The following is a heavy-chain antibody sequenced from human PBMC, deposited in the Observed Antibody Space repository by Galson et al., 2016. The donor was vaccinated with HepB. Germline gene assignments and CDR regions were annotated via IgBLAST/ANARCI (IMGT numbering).Heavy chain of an antibody. CDR3: ARGRAGATQRYFDC. V-gene: IGHV3-64*01. Sequence: SLRLSCAASGFTFSSHAMHWVRQAPGKGLECVSTISDNGGRTFYANSLKGRFTISRDNSKNTLYLQMGSLRAEDMAVYYCARGRAGATQRYFDCWGRGTLVTVSS. D-gene: IGHD1-26*01. CDR1: GFTFSSHA. CDR2: ISDNGGRT. J-gene: IGHJ4*02.